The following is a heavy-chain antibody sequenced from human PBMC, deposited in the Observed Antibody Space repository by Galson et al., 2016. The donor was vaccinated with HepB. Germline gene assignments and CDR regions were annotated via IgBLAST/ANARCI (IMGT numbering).Heavy chain of an antibody. CDR3: VKRVVILGFGGLLSGDFDY. V-gene: IGHV3-30*18. D-gene: IGHD3-10*01. J-gene: IGHJ4*02. CDR2: ISYDGSKK. CDR1: GFTFSNYG. Sequence: SLRLSCAASGFTFSNYGMHWVRQAPGKGLEWVGVISYDGSKKDYADSVKGRFTISRDNTLNTLYLEMNSLRAEDTAVYYCVKRVVILGFGGLLSGDFDYWGQGTLVTVSS.